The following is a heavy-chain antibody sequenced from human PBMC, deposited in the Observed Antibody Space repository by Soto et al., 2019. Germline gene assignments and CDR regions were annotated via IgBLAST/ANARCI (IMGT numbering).Heavy chain of an antibody. CDR3: ALTYCSSTSCYVWWGYYYGMDV. Sequence: SVKVSCKASGGTFSSYAISWVRQAPGQGLEWMGGIIPIFGTANYAQKFQGRVTITADESTSTAYMELSSLRSEDTAVYYCALTYCSSTSCYVWWGYYYGMDVWGQGTTVTVSS. CDR2: IIPIFGTA. V-gene: IGHV1-69*13. CDR1: GGTFSSYA. J-gene: IGHJ6*02. D-gene: IGHD2-2*01.